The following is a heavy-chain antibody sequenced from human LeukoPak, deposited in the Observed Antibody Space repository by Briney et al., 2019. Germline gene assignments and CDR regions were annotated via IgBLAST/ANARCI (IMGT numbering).Heavy chain of an antibody. CDR3: ARPNYYYYGMDV. Sequence: GGSLRLSCAASGFTASSNYMSWVRQAPGKGLEWVSVIYSGGSTYYADSVKGRFTISRDNSKNTLYLQMNSLRAEDTAVYYCARPNYYYYGMDVWGQGTTVTVSS. J-gene: IGHJ6*02. V-gene: IGHV3-66*04. CDR1: GFTASSNY. CDR2: IYSGGST.